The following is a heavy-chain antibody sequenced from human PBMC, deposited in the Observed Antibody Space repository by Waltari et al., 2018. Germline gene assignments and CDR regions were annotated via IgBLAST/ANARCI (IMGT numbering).Heavy chain of an antibody. D-gene: IGHD1-26*01. CDR3: ARLDSRSGSYYFDY. Sequence: QLQLQESGPGLVKPSETLSLTCTVSGGSISSSNYYWGWIRQPPGKGLEWIGNIYYSGSTYYNPSLTSRVTTYIDTSRNQFSLKLSSVTAADTAVYFCARLDSRSGSYYFDYWGQGTLVTVSS. J-gene: IGHJ4*02. CDR2: IYYSGST. CDR1: GGSISSSNYY. V-gene: IGHV4-39*01.